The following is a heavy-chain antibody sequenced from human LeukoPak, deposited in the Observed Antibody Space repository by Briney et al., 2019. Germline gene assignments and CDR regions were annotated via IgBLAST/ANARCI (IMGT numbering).Heavy chain of an antibody. J-gene: IGHJ4*02. V-gene: IGHV4-4*02. Sequence: TSGTLSLTCAVSGASISSSHWWSWVHQPPGKGLEWIGYIYYSGSTNYNPSLKSRVTISVDTSKNQLSLKLSSVTAADTAVYYCARAYSSGWSRLDYWGQGTLVTVSS. D-gene: IGHD6-19*01. CDR2: IYYSGST. CDR1: GASISSSHW. CDR3: ARAYSSGWSRLDY.